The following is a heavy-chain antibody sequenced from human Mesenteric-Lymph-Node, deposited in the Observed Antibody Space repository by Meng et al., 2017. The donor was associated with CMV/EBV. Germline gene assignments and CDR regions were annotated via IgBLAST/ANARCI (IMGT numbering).Heavy chain of an antibody. D-gene: IGHD3-10*01. CDR3: AKAAYASGTFYFDD. J-gene: IGHJ4*02. V-gene: IGHV3-23*01. CDR1: GFAFSTYV. CDR2: VTGSGGST. Sequence: GESLKISCVASGFAFSTYVMSWVRQAPGKGLERVSGVTGSGGSTYYADSVKGRFTISRDNSKNTLYLQMNSLRAEDTAVYYCAKAAYASGTFYFDDWGQGTLVTVSS.